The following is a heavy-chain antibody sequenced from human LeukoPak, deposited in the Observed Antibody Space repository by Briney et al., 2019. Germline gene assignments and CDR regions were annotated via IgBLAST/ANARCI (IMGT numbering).Heavy chain of an antibody. Sequence: ASVKVSCKASGYTFTTYDISWVRQAPGLGLEWMGWISAYNGNTNYAQKLQGRVTMTTDTSTSTAYMELRSLRSDDTAVYYCARVRLEPNYYYYGMDVWGKGTTVTVSS. J-gene: IGHJ6*04. V-gene: IGHV1-18*01. D-gene: IGHD1-1*01. CDR1: GYTFTTYD. CDR2: ISAYNGNT. CDR3: ARVRLEPNYYYYGMDV.